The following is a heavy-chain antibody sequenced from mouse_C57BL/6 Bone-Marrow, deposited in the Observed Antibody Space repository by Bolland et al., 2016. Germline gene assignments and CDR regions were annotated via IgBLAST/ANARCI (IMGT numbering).Heavy chain of an antibody. V-gene: IGHV5-2*01. CDR2: INSDGGST. Sequence: AINSDGGSTYYPDTMERRFIISRDNTKKTLYLQMSSLRSEDTALYYCARQGDPRLAYWGQGTLV. D-gene: IGHD3-3*01. J-gene: IGHJ3*01. CDR3: ARQGDPRLAY.